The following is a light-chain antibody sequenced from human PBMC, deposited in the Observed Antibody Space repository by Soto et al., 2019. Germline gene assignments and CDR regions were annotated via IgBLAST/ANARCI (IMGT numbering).Light chain of an antibody. V-gene: IGKV1-33*01. CDR1: QDITNH. CDR3: QKYDDVPQ. CDR2: YAS. Sequence: DIQMTQSPSSLSASVGDTVTITCQASQDITNHLNWYQQKPGKAPNLLIYYASHLETGVPSMFSGSGSGTYFTLTISSLQPEDIATYYCQKYDDVPQFGPGTKV. J-gene: IGKJ3*01.